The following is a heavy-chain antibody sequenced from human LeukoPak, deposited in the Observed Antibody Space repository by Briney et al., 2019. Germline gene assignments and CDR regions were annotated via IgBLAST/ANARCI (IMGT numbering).Heavy chain of an antibody. J-gene: IGHJ4*02. D-gene: IGHD6-19*01. Sequence: GGSLRLSCAASGFTFSSYSMNWVRQAPGKGLEWVSSISSSSSYIYYADSVKGRFTISRDNAKNSLYLLMNSLRAEDTAVYYCARDERNSSGWYGFDYWGQGTLVTVSS. CDR2: ISSSSSYI. CDR1: GFTFSSYS. V-gene: IGHV3-21*01. CDR3: ARDERNSSGWYGFDY.